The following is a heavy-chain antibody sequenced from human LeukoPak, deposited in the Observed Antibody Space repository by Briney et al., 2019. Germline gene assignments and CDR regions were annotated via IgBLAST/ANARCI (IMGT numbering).Heavy chain of an antibody. CDR2: IYYSGSN. Sequence: PSETLSLTCTVSGGSISGYYWSWIRQPPGKGMEWIGYIYYSGSNNYNPSLRSRLTISVDTSKNQFSLKLSSVTAADTAVYYCARHYVFVYGGSSFDYWGQGTLVTVSS. CDR1: GGSISGYY. D-gene: IGHD2-8*01. J-gene: IGHJ4*02. V-gene: IGHV4-59*08. CDR3: ARHYVFVYGGSSFDY.